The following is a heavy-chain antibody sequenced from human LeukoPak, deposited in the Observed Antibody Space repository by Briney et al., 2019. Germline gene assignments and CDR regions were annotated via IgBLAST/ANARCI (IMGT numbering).Heavy chain of an antibody. CDR1: GGSFSGYY. D-gene: IGHD6-6*01. V-gene: IGHV4-34*01. J-gene: IGHJ4*02. Sequence: SGTLSLTCAVYGGSFSGYYWSWIRQPPGKGLEWIGEINHSGSTNYNPSLKSRVTISVDTSKNQFSLKLSSVTAADTAVYYCARAKRREYSSSFVDYWGQGTLVTASS. CDR3: ARAKRREYSSSFVDY. CDR2: INHSGST.